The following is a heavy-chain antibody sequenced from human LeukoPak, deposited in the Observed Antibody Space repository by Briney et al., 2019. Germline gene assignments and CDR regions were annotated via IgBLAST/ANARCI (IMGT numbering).Heavy chain of an antibody. CDR1: GGSISSYY. V-gene: IGHV4-59*01. J-gene: IGHJ3*02. CDR3: ASSGYYYSAFDI. D-gene: IGHD3-22*01. Sequence: SETLSLTCTVSGGSISSYYWSWIRQPPGKGLEWIGYIYYSGSTNYNPSLKSRVTISVDTSKNQFSLKLSSVPAADTAVYYCASSGYYYSAFDIWGQGTMVTVSS. CDR2: IYYSGST.